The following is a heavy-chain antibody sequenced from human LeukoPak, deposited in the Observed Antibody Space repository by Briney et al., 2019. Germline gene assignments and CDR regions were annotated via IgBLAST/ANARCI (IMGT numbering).Heavy chain of an antibody. CDR1: GGTFSSYA. D-gene: IGHD4-17*01. J-gene: IGHJ5*02. Sequence: ASVKVSCKASGGTFSSYALSWVRQAPGQGLEWMGRIIPILGIANYAQKFQGRVTITADKSTSTAYMELSSLRSEDTAVYYSARDFGYGDYLNWFDPWGQGTLVTVSS. CDR2: IIPILGIA. CDR3: ARDFGYGDYLNWFDP. V-gene: IGHV1-69*04.